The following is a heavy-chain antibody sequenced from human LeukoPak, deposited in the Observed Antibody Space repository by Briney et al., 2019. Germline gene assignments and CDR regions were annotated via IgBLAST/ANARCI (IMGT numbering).Heavy chain of an antibody. J-gene: IGHJ5*02. CDR2: INPSGGST. CDR1: GYTFTSYY. V-gene: IGHV1-46*01. Sequence: ASVQFSCKASGYTFTSYYMHWVRQAPGQGLEWMGIINPSGGSTSYAQKFQGRVTMTRDTSTSTVYMELSSLRSEDTAVYYCAREAPGKSPPIAVAGTVDWFDPWGQGTLVTVSS. CDR3: AREAPGKSPPIAVAGTVDWFDP. D-gene: IGHD6-19*01.